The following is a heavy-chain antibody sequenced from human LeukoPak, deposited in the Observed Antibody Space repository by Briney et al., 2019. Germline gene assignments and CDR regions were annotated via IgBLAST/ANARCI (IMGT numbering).Heavy chain of an antibody. CDR1: GGSISSGGYY. D-gene: IGHD5-18*01. CDR2: IYYSGST. J-gene: IGHJ4*02. Sequence: SQRVSLTCTVSGGSISSGGYYWSWIRQHPGKGLEWIGYIYYSGSTYYNPSLKSRVTISVDTSKNQFSLKLSSVTAADTAVYYCARDHGDTDHFDYWGQGTLVT. V-gene: IGHV4-31*03. CDR3: ARDHGDTDHFDY.